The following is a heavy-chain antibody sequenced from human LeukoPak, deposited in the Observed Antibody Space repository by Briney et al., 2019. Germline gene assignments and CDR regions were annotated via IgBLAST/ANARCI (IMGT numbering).Heavy chain of an antibody. Sequence: PGGSLRLSCAASGFTFSSYGMHWVRQAPGKGLEWVAFIRYDGSNKYYADSVKGRFTISRDNSKNTLYLQMNSLRAEDTAVYYCAKVLAPYCGGDCRKGDYYYYYMDVWGKGTTVTVSS. CDR3: AKVLAPYCGGDCRKGDYYYYYMDV. J-gene: IGHJ6*03. CDR1: GFTFSSYG. V-gene: IGHV3-30*02. D-gene: IGHD2-21*01. CDR2: IRYDGSNK.